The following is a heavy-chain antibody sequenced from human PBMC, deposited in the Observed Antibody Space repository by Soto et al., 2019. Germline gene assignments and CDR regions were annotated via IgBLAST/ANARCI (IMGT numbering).Heavy chain of an antibody. D-gene: IGHD5-12*01. CDR1: GYTFISYD. Sequence: QVQLVQSGAEVKKPGASVKVSCKASGYTFISYDINWVRQATGQGLEWMGWMNPNTGDTGYAQKFQGRVTMTRNTSINTANLELSSLRSDDTAVYFCARGDGYIVDYWGQGTLVTVS. V-gene: IGHV1-8*01. CDR3: ARGDGYIVDY. J-gene: IGHJ4*02. CDR2: MNPNTGDT.